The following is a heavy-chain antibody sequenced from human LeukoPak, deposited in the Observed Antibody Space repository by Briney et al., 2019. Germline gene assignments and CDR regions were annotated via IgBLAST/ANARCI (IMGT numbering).Heavy chain of an antibody. V-gene: IGHV3-23*01. D-gene: IGHD6-13*01. Sequence: GRSLRLSCAASGFTLSSYAMSWVRQAPGNGLEWVSTISGGGITTYYADSVKGRPTISRDNSKNTVSLRMNSLSDDDTAVYFCARESPVAAVGRSWFDPWGQGTLVTVSS. CDR2: ISGGGITT. CDR1: GFTLSSYA. J-gene: IGHJ5*02. CDR3: ARESPVAAVGRSWFDP.